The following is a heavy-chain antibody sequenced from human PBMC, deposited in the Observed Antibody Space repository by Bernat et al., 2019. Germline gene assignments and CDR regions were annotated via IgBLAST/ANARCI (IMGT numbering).Heavy chain of an antibody. V-gene: IGHV3-23*04. D-gene: IGHD3-3*01. Sequence: EVQLVESGGGLIQPGGSLRLSCAASGFTVSSNYMSWVRQAPGKGLEWVSAISGSGGSTYYADSVKGRFTISRDNSKNTLYLQMNSLRAEDTAVYYCAKPERFLWGYYGMDVWGQGTTVTVSS. CDR3: AKPERFLWGYYGMDV. CDR1: GFTVSSNY. J-gene: IGHJ6*02. CDR2: ISGSGGST.